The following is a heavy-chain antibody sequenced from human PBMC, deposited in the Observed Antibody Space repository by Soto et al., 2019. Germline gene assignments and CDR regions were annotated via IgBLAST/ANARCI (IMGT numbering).Heavy chain of an antibody. CDR3: ARARTYYYYGMDV. Sequence: SETLSLTCAVYGGSFIGYYCIFIRHPPCKGLEWIGEINHSGSTNYNPSLKSRVTISVDTSKNQFSLKLSSVTAADTAVYYCARARTYYYYGMDVWGQGTTVTVSS. CDR2: INHSGST. CDR1: GGSFIGYY. J-gene: IGHJ6*02. V-gene: IGHV4-34*01.